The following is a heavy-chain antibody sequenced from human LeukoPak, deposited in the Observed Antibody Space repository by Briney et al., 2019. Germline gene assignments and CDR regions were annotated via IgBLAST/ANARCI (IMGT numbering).Heavy chain of an antibody. V-gene: IGHV1-2*02. CDR1: GYTFTGYY. D-gene: IGHD6-13*01. J-gene: IGHJ4*02. CDR2: INPNSGGT. CDR3: ATGVAAAQEYDY. Sequence: GASVKVSCKASGYTFTGYYMHWVRQAPGQGLEWMGWINPNSGGTNYAQKLQGRVTMTTDTSTDTAYMELRSLRSEDTAVYYCATGVAAAQEYDYWGQGTLVTVSS.